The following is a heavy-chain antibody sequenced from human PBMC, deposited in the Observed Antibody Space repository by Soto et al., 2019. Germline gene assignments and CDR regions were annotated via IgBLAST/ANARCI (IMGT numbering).Heavy chain of an antibody. D-gene: IGHD2-15*01. Sequence: SGPTLVNPTQTLTLTCTFSGFSLSTSGMCVSWIRQPPGKALEWLARIDWDDDKYYSTSLKTRLTISKDTSKNQVVLTMTNMDPVDTATYYCARIRRYCSGGSCYFWFDPWGQGTLVTVSS. CDR1: GFSLSTSGMC. V-gene: IGHV2-70*11. J-gene: IGHJ5*02. CDR2: IDWDDDK. CDR3: ARIRRYCSGGSCYFWFDP.